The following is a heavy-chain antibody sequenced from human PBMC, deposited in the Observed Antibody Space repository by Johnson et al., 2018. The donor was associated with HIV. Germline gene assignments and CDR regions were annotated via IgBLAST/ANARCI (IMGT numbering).Heavy chain of an antibody. CDR2: IKGKGSGGTI. J-gene: IGHJ3*02. CDR3: AVVQWLPDDVFNI. CDR1: GISFSYAW. Sequence: EQLVESGGGLVKPGGSLRLSCAASGISFSYAWMSWVRRAPGKGLEWVGRIKGKGSGGTIDYAAPVKDRFTISRDNAKNSLYLQMNSLRAEDSAVYYCAVVQWLPDDVFNIWGQGTMVTVSS. D-gene: IGHD3-22*01. V-gene: IGHV3-15*01.